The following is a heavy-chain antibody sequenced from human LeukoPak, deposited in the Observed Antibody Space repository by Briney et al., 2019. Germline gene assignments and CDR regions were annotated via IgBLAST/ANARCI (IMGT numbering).Heavy chain of an antibody. CDR1: GYTFTGYY. J-gene: IGHJ2*01. Sequence: ASVKVSYKASGYTFTGYYMHWVRQAPGQGLEWMGWINPNSGGTNYAQKFQGRVTMTRDTSISTAYMELSRLRSDDTAVYYCARDSGGLSPWYFDLWGRGTLVTVSS. CDR3: ARDSGGLSPWYFDL. CDR2: INPNSGGT. D-gene: IGHD1-14*01. V-gene: IGHV1-2*02.